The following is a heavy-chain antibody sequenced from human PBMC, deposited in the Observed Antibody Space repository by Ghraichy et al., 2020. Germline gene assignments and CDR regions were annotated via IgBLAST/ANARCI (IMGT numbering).Heavy chain of an antibody. Sequence: SETLSLTCTVSGYFIRNGYFWGWIRQPPGKGLEWIGGMYHSGSADYNPSLKSRVTISIDTSNNQFSLKLTSVTAADTAVYYCARMRYFDDTGYYYDFDYWGQGTLVTVFS. V-gene: IGHV4-38-2*02. CDR3: ARMRYFDDTGYYYDFDY. D-gene: IGHD3-22*01. CDR1: GYFIRNGYF. J-gene: IGHJ4*02. CDR2: MYHSGSA.